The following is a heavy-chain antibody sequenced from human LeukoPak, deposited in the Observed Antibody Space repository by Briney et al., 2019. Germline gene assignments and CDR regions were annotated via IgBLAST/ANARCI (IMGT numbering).Heavy chain of an antibody. CDR2: IRQDGREK. V-gene: IGHV3-7*01. D-gene: IGHD2/OR15-2a*01. CDR3: ARAGYYGDDAFDL. CDR1: GFTICSYW. Sequence: GGSLRLSCAVSGFTICSYWMSWVRQAPGKGLEWVANIRQDGREKYYVDSVKGRLTISRDNAKNSLYLQMNSLRAEDTGIYYCARAGYYGDDAFDLWGQGTMVTVSS. J-gene: IGHJ3*01.